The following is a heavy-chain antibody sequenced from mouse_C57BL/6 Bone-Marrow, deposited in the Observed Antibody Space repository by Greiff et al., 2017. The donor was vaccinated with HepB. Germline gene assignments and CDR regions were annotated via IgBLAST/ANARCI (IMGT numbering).Heavy chain of an antibody. V-gene: IGHV1-15*01. CDR1: GYTFTDYE. D-gene: IGHD2-3*01. CDR3: TKGGYCHWYFDV. J-gene: IGHJ1*03. Sequence: VQLQQSGAELVRPGASVTLSCKASGYTFTDYEMHWVKQTPVHGLEWIGAIDPETGGTAYNQKFKGKAILTAAKSSSTAYMELRSLTSEDSAVYYCTKGGYCHWYFDVWGTGTTVTVSS. CDR2: IDPETGGT.